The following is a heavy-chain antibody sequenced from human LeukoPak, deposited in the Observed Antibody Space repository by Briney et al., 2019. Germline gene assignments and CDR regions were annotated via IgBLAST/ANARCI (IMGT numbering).Heavy chain of an antibody. CDR1: GGSISSGSYY. CDR3: ARERRWLQLSYYFDY. V-gene: IGHV4-61*02. J-gene: IGHJ4*02. D-gene: IGHD5-24*01. CDR2: IYTSGST. Sequence: SQTLSLTCTVSGGSISSGSYYWSWIRQPAGKGLEWIGRIYTSGSTNYNPSLKSRVTISVDTSKNQFSLKLSSVTAADTAVYYCARERRWLQLSYYFDYWGQGTLVTVSS.